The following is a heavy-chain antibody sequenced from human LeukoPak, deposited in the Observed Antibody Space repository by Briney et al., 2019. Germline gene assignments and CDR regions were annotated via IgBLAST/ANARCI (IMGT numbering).Heavy chain of an antibody. CDR1: GFTFSDHH. J-gene: IGHJ2*01. V-gene: IGHV3-11*01. D-gene: IGHD6-13*01. CDR3: ARDPQDSRSWNWFSDL. CDR2: MSSSGGTI. Sequence: GGSLRLSCAASGFTFSDHHMSWIRQAPGKGLEWVSYMSSSGGTIFYADSVKGRFTISRDNAKNSLFLQMNSLTAEDTAVYYCARDPQDSRSWNWFSDLWGRGTLVTVSS.